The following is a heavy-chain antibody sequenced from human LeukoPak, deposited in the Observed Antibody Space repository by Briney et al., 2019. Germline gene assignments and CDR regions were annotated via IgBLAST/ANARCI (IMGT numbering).Heavy chain of an antibody. Sequence: ASVKVSCKASGYTFTSYDINWVQQATGQGLEWMGWMNPNSGNTGYAQKFQGRVTITRNTSISTAYMELSSLRSEDTAVYYCARSYSSGWHLKYYYYYYMDVWGKGTTVTVSS. J-gene: IGHJ6*03. CDR1: GYTFTSYD. CDR3: ARSYSSGWHLKYYYYYYMDV. D-gene: IGHD6-19*01. CDR2: MNPNSGNT. V-gene: IGHV1-8*03.